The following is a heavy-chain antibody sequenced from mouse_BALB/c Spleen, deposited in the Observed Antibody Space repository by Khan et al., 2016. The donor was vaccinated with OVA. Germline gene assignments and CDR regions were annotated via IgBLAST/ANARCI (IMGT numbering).Heavy chain of an antibody. CDR2: IWRGGST. CDR1: GFSLTSYG. CDR3: AKDKNYDAGFAY. Sequence: QMQLEESGPSLVQPSQSLSITCTVSGFSLTSYGVHWVRQSPGKGLEWLGVIWRGGSTDYNAAFMSRLSITKDNSKSQVFFKMNSMQADDTAIYXCAKDKNYDAGFAYWGQGTLVTVSA. V-gene: IGHV2-5-1*01. D-gene: IGHD2-4*01. J-gene: IGHJ3*01.